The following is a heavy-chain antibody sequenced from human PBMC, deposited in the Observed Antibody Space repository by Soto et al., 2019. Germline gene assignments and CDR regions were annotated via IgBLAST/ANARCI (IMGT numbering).Heavy chain of an antibody. V-gene: IGHV5-51*01. J-gene: IGHJ6*02. CDR2: IYPGDSDT. CDR1: GYSFTSYW. Sequence: PGESLKISCKGSGYSFTSYWIGWVRQMPGNGLEWMGIIYPGDSDTRYSPSFQGQVTISADKSISTAYMELSSLTSEDTAVYYCVRGKDYYYGMDVWGQGTTVTVSS. CDR3: VRGKDYYYGMDV.